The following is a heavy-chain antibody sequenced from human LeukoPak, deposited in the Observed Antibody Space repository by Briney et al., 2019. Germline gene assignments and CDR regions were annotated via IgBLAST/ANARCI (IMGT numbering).Heavy chain of an antibody. CDR2: ISGSGGST. D-gene: IGHD1-7*01. V-gene: IGHV3-23*01. CDR3: AKGLAGEKYNWNYHDAFDI. CDR1: GFTFSSYA. Sequence: GGSLRLSCAASGFTFSSYAMSWVRQAPGKGLEWVSAISGSGGSTYYADSVKGRFTISRDNSKNTLYLQMNSLRAEDTAVYYCAKGLAGEKYNWNYHDAFDIWGQGTMVTVSS. J-gene: IGHJ3*02.